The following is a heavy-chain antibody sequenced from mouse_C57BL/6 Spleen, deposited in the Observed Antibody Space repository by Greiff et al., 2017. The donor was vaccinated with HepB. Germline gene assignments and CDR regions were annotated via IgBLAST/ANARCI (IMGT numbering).Heavy chain of an antibody. CDR3: ARPQLGRGFAY. CDR1: GYTFTSYW. Sequence: QVQLQQPGAELVMPGASVKLSCKASGYTFTSYWMHWVKQRPGQGLAWIGEIDPSASYTNYNQKFKGKSTLTVDKSSSTAYMQLSSLTSEDSAVYYCARPQLGRGFAYWGQGTLVTVSA. CDR2: IDPSASYT. V-gene: IGHV1-69*01. D-gene: IGHD4-1*02. J-gene: IGHJ3*01.